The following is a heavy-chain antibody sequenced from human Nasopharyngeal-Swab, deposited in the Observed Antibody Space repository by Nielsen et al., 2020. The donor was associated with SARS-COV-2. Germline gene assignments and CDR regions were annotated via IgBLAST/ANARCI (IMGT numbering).Heavy chain of an antibody. CDR1: GFTFSSYG. D-gene: IGHD3-22*01. CDR3: AKDYYDSSGYLDAFDI. Sequence: GESLKISCAASGFTFSSYGMHWVRQAPGKGLEWVAVISYDGSNKYYADSVKGRFTISRDNSKTTLYLQMNSLRAEDTAVYYCAKDYYDSSGYLDAFDIWGQGTMVTVSS. CDR2: ISYDGSNK. V-gene: IGHV3-30*18. J-gene: IGHJ3*02.